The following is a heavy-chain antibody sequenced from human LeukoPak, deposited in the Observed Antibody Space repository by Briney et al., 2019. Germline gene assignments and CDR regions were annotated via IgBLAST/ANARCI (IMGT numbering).Heavy chain of an antibody. CDR3: ARSIAAAGTGWFDP. CDR2: IYHSGST. J-gene: IGHJ5*02. Sequence: SETLSLTCSVSGYSITSGYFWGWIRQPPGKGLEWIGSIYHSGSTYYNPSLKSRVTISLDTSKNQFSLKLSSVTAADTAVYYCARSIAAAGTGWFDPWGQGTLVTVSS. D-gene: IGHD6-13*01. V-gene: IGHV4-38-2*02. CDR1: GYSITSGYF.